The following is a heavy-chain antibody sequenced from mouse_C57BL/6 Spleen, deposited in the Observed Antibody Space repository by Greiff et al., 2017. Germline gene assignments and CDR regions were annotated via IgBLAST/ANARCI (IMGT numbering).Heavy chain of an antibody. V-gene: IGHV1-52*01. CDR2: IDPSDSET. CDR3: ARNRVGYYAMDY. J-gene: IGHJ4*01. D-gene: IGHD1-3*01. Sequence: QVQLQQPGAELVRPGSSVKLSCKASGYTFTSYWMHWVKQRPIQGLEWIGNIDPSDSETHYNQKFKDKATLTVDKSSSTAYIQLSSLTSEDSAVYYCARNRVGYYAMDYWGQGTSVTVSS. CDR1: GYTFTSYW.